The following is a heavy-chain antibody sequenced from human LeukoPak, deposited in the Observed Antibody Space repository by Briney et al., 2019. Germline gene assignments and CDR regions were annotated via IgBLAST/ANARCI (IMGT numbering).Heavy chain of an antibody. Sequence: GGSLRLSCAASGFTLSSYEMNWVRQAPGKGLEWVSYISSTGNTIYYADSVKGRFTISRDNAKNSLYLQMNSLRAEDTAFYYCARDLNGDYVFDYWGQGTLVTVSS. V-gene: IGHV3-48*03. J-gene: IGHJ4*02. D-gene: IGHD4-17*01. CDR2: ISSTGNTI. CDR1: GFTLSSYE. CDR3: ARDLNGDYVFDY.